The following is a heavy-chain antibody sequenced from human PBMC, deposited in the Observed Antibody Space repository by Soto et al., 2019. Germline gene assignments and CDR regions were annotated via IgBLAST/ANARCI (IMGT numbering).Heavy chain of an antibody. Sequence: PSETLSLTCTVSGGSISSGGYYWSWIRQHPGKGLEWIGYIYYSGSTYYNPSLKSRVSISVDTSKNEFSLKLTSITAADTAIYFCARRGGGDYLFDSWGQGILVTVSS. J-gene: IGHJ4*02. V-gene: IGHV4-31*03. D-gene: IGHD4-17*01. CDR2: IYYSGST. CDR1: GGSISSGGYY. CDR3: ARRGGGDYLFDS.